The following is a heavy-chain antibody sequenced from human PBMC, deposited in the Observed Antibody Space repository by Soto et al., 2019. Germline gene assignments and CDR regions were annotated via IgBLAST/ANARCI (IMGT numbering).Heavy chain of an antibody. D-gene: IGHD4-17*01. V-gene: IGHV3-7*01. CDR2: IKKDESEK. Sequence: EVQVVESGGGLVQPGGSLRLSCTASGFTFSNYWMSWVRQAPGKGLEWVANIKKDESEKHYVDSVKGRFTISRNNARKSLYLQMDSLRVEGTAVYYCAREGDVVTTSTTAFYYGMDVWGQGTTVTVSS. J-gene: IGHJ6*02. CDR3: AREGDVVTTSTTAFYYGMDV. CDR1: GFTFSNYW.